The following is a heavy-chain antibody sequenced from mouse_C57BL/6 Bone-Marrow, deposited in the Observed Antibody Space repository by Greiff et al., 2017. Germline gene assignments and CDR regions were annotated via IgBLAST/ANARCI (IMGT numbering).Heavy chain of an antibody. CDR1: GFTFSSYT. D-gene: IGHD1-1*01. CDR3: SRQVTTVLATKYFDV. J-gene: IGHJ1*03. CDR2: ICGGGGNT. V-gene: IGHV5-9*01. Sequence: VQLKESGGGLVKPGGSLKLSCAASGFTFSSYTMSWVRQTPEKRLQWVAAICGGGGNTYSPDSVKGRFTISRDNDKNILYLQMSSLRSEDTAWYYCSRQVTTVLATKYFDVWGTGTTVTVAS.